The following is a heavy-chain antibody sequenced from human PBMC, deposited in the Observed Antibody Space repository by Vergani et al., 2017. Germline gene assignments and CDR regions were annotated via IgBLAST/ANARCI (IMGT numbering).Heavy chain of an antibody. V-gene: IGHV3-30*03. J-gene: IGHJ4*02. Sequence: QVSLVESGGGVVQPGRSLTLTCSASGFGFKNFAMHWVRQAPGKGLEWVATISKDGTHDYYEPSVRRRFAVSRDNFKNTMYLQMDRLTTDDTAVYFCARGGTDIFVSSIACSHLLYYWGQGILVTVSS. CDR1: GFGFKNFA. D-gene: IGHD2-2*01. CDR2: ISKDGTHD. CDR3: ARGGTDIFVSSIACSHLLYY.